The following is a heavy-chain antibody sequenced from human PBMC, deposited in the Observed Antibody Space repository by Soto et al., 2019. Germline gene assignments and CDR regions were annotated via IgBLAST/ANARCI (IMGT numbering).Heavy chain of an antibody. V-gene: IGHV4-59*01. CDR2: IYYSGST. CDR3: ARVGQPLVPSPFEI. Sequence: SETLALTCAVSVGSISSYYWSWIRQPPGKGLEWIGYIYYSGSTNYNPSLKSRVTISVDTSKNQFSLKLSSVTAADTAVYYCARVGQPLVPSPFEIWVQGTTV. J-gene: IGHJ3*02. CDR1: VGSISSYY. D-gene: IGHD6-13*01.